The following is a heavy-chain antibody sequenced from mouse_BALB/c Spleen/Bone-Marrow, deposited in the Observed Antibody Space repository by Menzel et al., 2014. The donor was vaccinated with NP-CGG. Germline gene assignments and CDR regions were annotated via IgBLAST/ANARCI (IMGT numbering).Heavy chain of an antibody. CDR3: ARSLLLRPDY. J-gene: IGHJ2*01. CDR1: GFTFSSFG. V-gene: IGHV5-17*02. D-gene: IGHD1-1*01. Sequence: EVKLVESGGGLVQPGGSRKLSCAASGFTFSSFGMHWVRQAPEKGLEWVAYISSGSGTIYYADTVKGRFTISRDNPKNTLFLQMTSLRSEDTAMYYCARSLLLRPDYWGQGTTLTVSS. CDR2: ISSGSGTI.